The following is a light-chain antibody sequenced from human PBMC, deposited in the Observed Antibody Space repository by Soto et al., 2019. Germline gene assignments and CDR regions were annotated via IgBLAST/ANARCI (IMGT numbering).Light chain of an antibody. CDR2: DDS. CDR1: NMGSKS. Sequence: SYELTQPPSVSVAPGQTARITCGGNNMGSKSVHWYQQKPGQAPVLVVYDDSDRPSGIPERFSGSNSGNTATLTISRVEAGDEADYYCQVWDSISDHWVFGGGTKLTVL. J-gene: IGLJ3*02. CDR3: QVWDSISDHWV. V-gene: IGLV3-21*02.